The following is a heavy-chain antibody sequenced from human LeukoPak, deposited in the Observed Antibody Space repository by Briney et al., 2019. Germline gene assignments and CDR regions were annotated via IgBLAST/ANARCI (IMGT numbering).Heavy chain of an antibody. Sequence: SETLSLTCAVYGGSFSGYYWSCIRQPPGKGLEWIGEINHSGSTNYNPSLKSRVTISVDTSKNQFSLKLSSVTAADTAVYYCAGRDVVAKKYYFDYWGQGTLVTVSS. CDR1: GGSFSGYY. V-gene: IGHV4-34*01. CDR2: INHSGST. CDR3: AGRDVVAKKYYFDY. D-gene: IGHD2-15*01. J-gene: IGHJ4*02.